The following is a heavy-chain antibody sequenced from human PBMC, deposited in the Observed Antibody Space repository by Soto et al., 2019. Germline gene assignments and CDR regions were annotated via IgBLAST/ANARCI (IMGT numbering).Heavy chain of an antibody. V-gene: IGHV3-43*01. CDR3: AKDIGDFWSGYLDS. J-gene: IGHJ4*02. D-gene: IGHD3-3*01. CDR2: ISWDGGST. Sequence: PXGSLRLSCAASGFTFDDYTMHWVRQAPGKGLEWVSLISWDGGSTYYADSVKGRFTISRDNSKNSLYLQMNSLRTEDTALYYCAKDIGDFWSGYLDSWGQGTLATVSS. CDR1: GFTFDDYT.